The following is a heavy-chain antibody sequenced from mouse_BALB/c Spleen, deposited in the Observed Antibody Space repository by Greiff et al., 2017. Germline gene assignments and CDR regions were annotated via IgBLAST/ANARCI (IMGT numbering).Heavy chain of an antibody. Sequence: EVKVVESGGGLVQPGGSMKLSCVASGFTFSNYWMNWVRQSPEKGLEWVAEIRLKSNNYATHYAESVKGRFTISRDDSKSSVYLQMNNLRAEDTGIYYCTRRDVGYYWYCDVWGAGTTVTVAS. CDR3: TRRDVGYYWYCDV. J-gene: IGHJ1*01. V-gene: IGHV6-6*02. CDR2: IRLKSNNYAT. D-gene: IGHD2-3*01. CDR1: GFTFSNYW.